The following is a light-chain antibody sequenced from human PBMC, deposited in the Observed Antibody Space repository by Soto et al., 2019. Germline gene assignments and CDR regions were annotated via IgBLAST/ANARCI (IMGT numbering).Light chain of an antibody. V-gene: IGKV3-20*01. Sequence: EIMLSQSPGTLSASVGERVTISCRASQSVSSCYLAWYQQKPGHAHRLLNDGGSSRATGIPVMFSGSGSETDFTLTSTILEPEDSAKYYCQQYSNSRTFGQGTKVDIK. CDR1: QSVSSCY. CDR3: QQYSNSRT. CDR2: GGS. J-gene: IGKJ1*01.